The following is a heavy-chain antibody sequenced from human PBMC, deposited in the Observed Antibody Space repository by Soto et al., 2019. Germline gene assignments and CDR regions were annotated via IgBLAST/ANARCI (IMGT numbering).Heavy chain of an antibody. D-gene: IGHD3-10*01. V-gene: IGHV3-23*01. CDR3: AKTPLYGSGSYLDY. CDR2: ISGSGGST. J-gene: IGHJ4*02. CDR1: GFTFSSYA. Sequence: GGSLRLSCAASGFTFSSYAMSWVHQAPGKGLEWVSAISGSGGSTYYADSVKGRFTISRDNSKNTLYLQMNSLRAEDTAVYYCAKTPLYGSGSYLDYWGQGTLVTVSS.